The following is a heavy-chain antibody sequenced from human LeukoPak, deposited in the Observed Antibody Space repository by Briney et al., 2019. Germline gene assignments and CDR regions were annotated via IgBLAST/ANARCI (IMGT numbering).Heavy chain of an antibody. Sequence: GSSVKVSCKASAGTFSSYAISWLRQAPGQGLEWMGGIIPIFGTANYAQKFQGRVTITADESTSTAYMELSSLRPEDTAVYYCAREDRAYYYDSSGYYFDAFDIWGQGTMVTVSS. V-gene: IGHV1-69*01. CDR2: IIPIFGTA. J-gene: IGHJ3*02. CDR3: AREDRAYYYDSSGYYFDAFDI. CDR1: AGTFSSYA. D-gene: IGHD3-22*01.